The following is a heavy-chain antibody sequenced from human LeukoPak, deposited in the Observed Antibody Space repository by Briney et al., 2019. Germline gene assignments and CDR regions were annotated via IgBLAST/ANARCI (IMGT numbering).Heavy chain of an antibody. D-gene: IGHD3-10*01. J-gene: IGHJ6*03. CDR3: ARGLTMVRGGNYYYMDV. CDR2: IYTSGST. V-gene: IGHV4-61*02. CDR1: GGSISSGSYD. Sequence: SETLSLTCTVSGGSISSGSYDWSWIRQPAGKGLEWIGRIYTSGSTNYNPSLKSRVTISVDTSKNQFSLKLSSVTAADTAVYYCARGLTMVRGGNYYYMDVWGKGTTVTVSS.